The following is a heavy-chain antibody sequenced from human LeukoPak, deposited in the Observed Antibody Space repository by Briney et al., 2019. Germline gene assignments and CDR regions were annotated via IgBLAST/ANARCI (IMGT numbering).Heavy chain of an antibody. CDR2: IYYSGST. D-gene: IGHD1-26*01. CDR3: ARHSGSYYQPLDY. Sequence: SETLSLTCSVSGGSVSSSSYYWGWIRQPPGKGLEWIGSIYYSGSTYYNPYLKSRVIISVDTSKNQFSLKVSSVTAADKAVYYCARHSGSYYQPLDYWGQGTLVTVSS. CDR1: GGSVSSSSYY. J-gene: IGHJ4*02. V-gene: IGHV4-39*01.